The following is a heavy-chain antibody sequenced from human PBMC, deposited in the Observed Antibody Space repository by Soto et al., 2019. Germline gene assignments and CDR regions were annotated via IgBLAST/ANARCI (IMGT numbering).Heavy chain of an antibody. CDR1: EVTFSSYA. CDR3: AKGVPGIAVAGTGYFQH. J-gene: IGHJ1*01. D-gene: IGHD6-19*01. CDR2: ISGSGDST. Sequence: RVSCAASEVTFSSYAMSWFRQAPGKGLEWVSGISGSGDSTYYADSVKGRFTISRDNSKNTLYLQMNSLRAEDTAVYYCAKGVPGIAVAGTGYFQHWGQGTLVNVSS. V-gene: IGHV3-23*01.